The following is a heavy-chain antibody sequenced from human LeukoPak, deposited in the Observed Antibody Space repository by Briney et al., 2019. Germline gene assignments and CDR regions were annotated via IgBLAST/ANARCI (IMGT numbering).Heavy chain of an antibody. CDR1: GYSFTSYY. CDR2: INLSSGGT. D-gene: IGHD6-13*01. V-gene: IGHV1-2*02. J-gene: IGHJ4*02. Sequence: ASVKVSCKTSGYSFTSYYIHWVRQAPGQGLEWMGWINLSSGGTEYAQKFQGRVAMTGDTSISTAYMELSRLRSDDTAVYYCARDRGSSWYVDYWGQGTPVTVSS. CDR3: ARDRGSSWYVDY.